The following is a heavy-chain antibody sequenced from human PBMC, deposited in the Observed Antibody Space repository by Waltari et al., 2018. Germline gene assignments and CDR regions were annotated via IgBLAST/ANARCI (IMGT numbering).Heavy chain of an antibody. V-gene: IGHV3-30*04. Sequence: QVQLVESGGGVVQPGRSLRLSCAASGITFSTHAFHWVRQAPGKGLEWMAVISYDGNTRYYSESVKGRFTISRDNSRNTLYLQMNSLRVEDTAVYYCARDSGYTTTWYPRFDPWGQGTLVSVSS. CDR2: ISYDGNTR. CDR3: ARDSGYTTTWYPRFDP. J-gene: IGHJ5*02. CDR1: GITFSTHA. D-gene: IGHD6-13*01.